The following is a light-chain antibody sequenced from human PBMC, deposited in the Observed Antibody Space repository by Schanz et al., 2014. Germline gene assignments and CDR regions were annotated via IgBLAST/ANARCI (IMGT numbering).Light chain of an antibody. CDR3: SSYTSSNTWM. CDR2: DVS. J-gene: IGLJ3*02. CDR1: SSDVGGYNY. V-gene: IGLV2-14*03. Sequence: QSALTQPPSASGSPGQSVTISCTGTSSDVGGYNYVSWYQQHPGKAPRLMISDVSDRPSGVSNRFSGSKSGNTASLTISGLQAEDEADYYCSSYTSSNTWMFGGGTKLTVL.